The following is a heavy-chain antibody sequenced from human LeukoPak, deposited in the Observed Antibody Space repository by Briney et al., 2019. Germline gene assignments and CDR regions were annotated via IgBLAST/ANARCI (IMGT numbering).Heavy chain of an antibody. Sequence: PSETLSLTCTVSGGSISSSSYYWGWIRQPPGKGLEWIGSIYYSGSTYYNPSLKSRVTISVDTSKNQFSLKLSSVTAADTAVYYCASRYCSGGSCPPGRYWGQGTRVIVSS. CDR3: ASRYCSGGSCPPGRY. CDR1: GGSISSSSYY. D-gene: IGHD2-15*01. V-gene: IGHV4-39*07. J-gene: IGHJ4*02. CDR2: IYYSGST.